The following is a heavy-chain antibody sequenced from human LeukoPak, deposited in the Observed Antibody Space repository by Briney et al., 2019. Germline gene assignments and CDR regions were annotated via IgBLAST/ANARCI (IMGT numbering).Heavy chain of an antibody. CDR2: ISWNTGSI. V-gene: IGHV3-9*03. J-gene: IGHJ4*02. CDR3: AKDSSGYYRLGGFDY. Sequence: GGSLRLSCAASGFIFDDCAMHWVRQAPGKGLEWVSGISWNTGSIGYADSVKGRFTISRDNAKNSLYLQMNSLRAEDMALYYCAKDSSGYYRLGGFDYWGQGTLVTVSS. CDR1: GFIFDDCA. D-gene: IGHD3-22*01.